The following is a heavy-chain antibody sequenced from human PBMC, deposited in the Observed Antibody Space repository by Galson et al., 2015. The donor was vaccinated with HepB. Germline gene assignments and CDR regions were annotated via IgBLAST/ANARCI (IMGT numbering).Heavy chain of an antibody. CDR2: INPSGGDT. CDR1: GYTFTSYY. J-gene: IGHJ3*02. CDR3: ARDPPEPGIAAEHAFDI. D-gene: IGHD6-25*01. V-gene: IGHV1-46*01. Sequence: SVKVSCKASGYTFTSYYMHWVRQAPGQGLEWMGIINPSGGDTSYAQKFQGRVTMTRDTSTSTVYMELSSLRSEDTAVYYCARDPPEPGIAAEHAFDIWGQGTMVTVSS.